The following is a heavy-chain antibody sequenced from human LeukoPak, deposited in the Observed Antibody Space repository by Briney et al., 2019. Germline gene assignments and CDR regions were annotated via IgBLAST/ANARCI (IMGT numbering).Heavy chain of an antibody. CDR2: INHSGST. CDR1: GGSLSGCY. D-gene: IGHD6-19*01. Sequence: SETLSLTCAVYGGSLSGCYWSWIHQPPGKGLEWIGEINHSGSTNYNPSLKSRVTISVDTSKNQFSLKLSSVTAADTAVYYCARIHSSGVVWFDPWGQGTLVTVSS. CDR3: ARIHSSGVVWFDP. J-gene: IGHJ5*02. V-gene: IGHV4-34*01.